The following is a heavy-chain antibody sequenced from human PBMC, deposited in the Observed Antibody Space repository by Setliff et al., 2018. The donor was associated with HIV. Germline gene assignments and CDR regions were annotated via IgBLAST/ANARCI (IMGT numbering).Heavy chain of an antibody. CDR1: GFNFNTYS. V-gene: IGHV3-21*01. Sequence: GSLRLSCAASGFNFNTYSMNWVRQAPGRGLESVASISSSGTYIYYADSLKGRITISRDNTKNSLYLQIDSLRAEDTAIYYCTIEDGCGGHYHSWGQGTLVTVSS. J-gene: IGHJ4*02. CDR2: ISSSGTYI. CDR3: TIEDGCGGHYHS. D-gene: IGHD2-21*01.